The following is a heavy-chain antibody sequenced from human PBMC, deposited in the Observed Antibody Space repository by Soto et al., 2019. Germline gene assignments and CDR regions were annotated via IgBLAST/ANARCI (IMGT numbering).Heavy chain of an antibody. CDR3: VGGADLEGRYNWFDP. CDR1: GDTFSSQY. CDR2: INPSRATT. J-gene: IGHJ5*02. V-gene: IGHV1-46*01. Sequence: QVQLVQSGAEVKKPGASMKVSCKSFGDTFSSQYIHWVRQAPGQGLEWVGLINPSRATTTISQKFQGRVTLDSDTSTRTVYMELSSLRSDDTAIYFCVGGADLEGRYNWFDPWGQGTLVTVSS. D-gene: IGHD3-3*01.